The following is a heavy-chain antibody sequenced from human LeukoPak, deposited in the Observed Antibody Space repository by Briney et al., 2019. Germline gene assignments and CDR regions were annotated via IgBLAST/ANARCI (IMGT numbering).Heavy chain of an antibody. J-gene: IGHJ4*02. CDR3: VRGNYGGTFDY. CDR1: GGSFSGYY. D-gene: IGHD4-23*01. CDR2: INHSGST. V-gene: IGHV4-34*01. Sequence: PETLSLTCAVYGGSFSGYYWSWIRQPPGKGLEWIGEINHSGSTNYNPSLKSRVTISVDTSKNQFSLKLSSVTAADTAVYYCVRGNYGGTFDYWGQGTLVTVSS.